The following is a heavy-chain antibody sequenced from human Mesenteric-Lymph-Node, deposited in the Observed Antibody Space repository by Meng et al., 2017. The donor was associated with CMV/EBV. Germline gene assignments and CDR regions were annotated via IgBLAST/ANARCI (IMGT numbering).Heavy chain of an antibody. CDR2: ICSGGIGT. CDR1: GFTFSSYA. CDR3: ARERLREADY. D-gene: IGHD6-25*01. J-gene: IGHJ4*02. V-gene: IGHV3-23*03. Sequence: LSWAASGFTFSSYAMSWVRQAPGKGLEWVSVICSGGIGTYYADSVKGRFTISRDNSRNTLYLQMTSLRAEDTAVYYCARERLREADYWGQGTLVTVSS.